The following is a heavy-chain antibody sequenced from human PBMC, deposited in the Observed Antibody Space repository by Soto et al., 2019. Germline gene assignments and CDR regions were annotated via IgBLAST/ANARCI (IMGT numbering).Heavy chain of an antibody. D-gene: IGHD2-2*01. Sequence: GGSLRLSCAASGFTFTRYSMNWVRQAPGKGLEWVSSISSTTNYIYYGDSMKGRVTISRDNAKNSLYLEMNSLRAADTAVYYCARNWNLALVPAAYFDSWGQGTLVTVSS. V-gene: IGHV3-21*06. J-gene: IGHJ4*02. CDR2: ISSTTNYI. CDR1: GFTFTRYS. CDR3: ARNWNLALVPAAYFDS.